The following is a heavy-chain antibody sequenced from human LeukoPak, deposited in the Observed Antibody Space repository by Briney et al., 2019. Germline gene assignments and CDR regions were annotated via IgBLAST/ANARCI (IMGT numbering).Heavy chain of an antibody. CDR3: AKVAPDIVVVPAAIQTYYYYMDV. J-gene: IGHJ6*03. CDR2: ISAYNGNT. CDR1: GYTFTSYG. Sequence: GASVKVSCKASGYTFTSYGISWVRQAPGQGRGWMGWISAYNGNTTYAQKLQGRVTMTTDTSPSTTYMELRSLRSDDTAVYYCAKVAPDIVVVPAAIQTYYYYMDVWGKGTTVTVSS. D-gene: IGHD2-2*02. V-gene: IGHV1-18*01.